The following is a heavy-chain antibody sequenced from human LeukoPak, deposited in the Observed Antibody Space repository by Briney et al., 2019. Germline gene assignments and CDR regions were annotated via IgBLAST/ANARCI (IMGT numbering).Heavy chain of an antibody. J-gene: IGHJ6*02. D-gene: IGHD2-8*01. CDR3: ARASYCTNGVCYGYYGMDV. Sequence: GGSLILSCAASGFTFSSYSMNWVRQAPGKGLEWVSSISSSSSYIYYADSVKGRFTISRDNAKNSLYLQMNSLRAEDTAVYYCARASYCTNGVCYGYYGMDVWAKGPRSPSP. CDR1: GFTFSSYS. V-gene: IGHV3-21*01. CDR2: ISSSSSYI.